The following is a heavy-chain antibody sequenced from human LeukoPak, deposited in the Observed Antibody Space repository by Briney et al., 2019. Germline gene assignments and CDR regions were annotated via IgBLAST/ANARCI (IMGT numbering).Heavy chain of an antibody. CDR1: GGPISSYY. V-gene: IGHV4-59*01. Sequence: SETLSLTCTVSGGPISSYYWSWIRQPPGKGLEWIGSIYYSGSTYYNPSLKSRVTISVDTSKNQFSLKLSSVTAADTAVYYCARVSSSGSNAFDIWGQGTMVTVSS. CDR2: IYYSGST. J-gene: IGHJ3*02. CDR3: ARVSSSGSNAFDI. D-gene: IGHD3-22*01.